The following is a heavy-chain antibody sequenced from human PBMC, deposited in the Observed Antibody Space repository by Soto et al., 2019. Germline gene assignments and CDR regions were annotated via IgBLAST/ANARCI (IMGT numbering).Heavy chain of an antibody. CDR3: GKGGGGLELRD. D-gene: IGHD1-7*01. CDR1: GLTFSNYY. J-gene: IGHJ4*02. Sequence: EVQLLESGGGLVQPGGSLRLSCAASGLTFSNYYMNWVRQAPGKGLEWVSVVSGSGAIIYYADSVKGRFTITRDNSKNIVNLQMNSLKAGDVAVYYWGKGGGGLELRDWGQGTLVTVSS. V-gene: IGHV3-23*01. CDR2: VSGSGAII.